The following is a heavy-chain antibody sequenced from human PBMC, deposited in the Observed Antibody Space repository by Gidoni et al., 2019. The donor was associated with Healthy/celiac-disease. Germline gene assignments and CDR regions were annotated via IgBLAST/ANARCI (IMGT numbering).Heavy chain of an antibody. D-gene: IGHD6-13*01. V-gene: IGHV1-46*01. Sequence: QVQLVQSGAEVKKPGASVKVSCKASGYTFTSYYMHWVRQAPGQGLEWMGIINPSGGSTSYEQKFQGRVTMTRDTSTSTVYMELSSLRSEDTAVYYCARVRPIAAAGKKDNWFDPWGQGTLVTVSS. J-gene: IGHJ5*02. CDR3: ARVRPIAAAGKKDNWFDP. CDR1: GYTFTSYY. CDR2: INPSGGST.